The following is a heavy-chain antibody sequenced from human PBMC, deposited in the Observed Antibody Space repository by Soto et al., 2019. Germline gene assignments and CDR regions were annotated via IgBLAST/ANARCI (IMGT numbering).Heavy chain of an antibody. D-gene: IGHD3-9*01. Sequence: GGSLRLSCAASGFTFSSYWMHWVRQAPGKGLVWVSRINSDGSSTSYADSVKGRFTISRDNAKNTLYLQMNSLRAEDTAVYYCARVLPPYYDILTGYYSLEAFDIWGQGTMVTVSS. J-gene: IGHJ3*02. V-gene: IGHV3-74*01. CDR3: ARVLPPYYDILTGYYSLEAFDI. CDR2: INSDGSST. CDR1: GFTFSSYW.